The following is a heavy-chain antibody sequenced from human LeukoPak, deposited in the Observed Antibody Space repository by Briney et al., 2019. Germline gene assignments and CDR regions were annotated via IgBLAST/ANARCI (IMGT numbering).Heavy chain of an antibody. D-gene: IGHD3-16*01. CDR3: AKDDYGGVYSS. CDR1: GFTFSSYA. Sequence: GGSLRLSCAASGFTFSSYAMSWVRQAPGKGLEWVSAISGSGGSTYYADSVKGRFTISRDNSKNTLYLQMNSLRPDDSGRYYCAKDDYGGVYSSWGPGTLVAVSS. CDR2: ISGSGGST. J-gene: IGHJ5*02. V-gene: IGHV3-23*01.